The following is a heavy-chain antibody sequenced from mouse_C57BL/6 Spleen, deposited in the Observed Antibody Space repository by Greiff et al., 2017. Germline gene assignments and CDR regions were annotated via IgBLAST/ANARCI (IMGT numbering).Heavy chain of an antibody. J-gene: IGHJ4*01. V-gene: IGHV3-1*01. CDR1: GYSITSGYD. CDR3: ARGSTTDAMDY. D-gene: IGHD1-1*01. Sequence: EVQRVESGPGMVKPSQSLSLTCTVTGYSITSGYDWHWIRHFPGNKLEWMGYISYSGSTNYNPSLKSRISITHDTSKNHFFLKLNSVTTEDTATYYCARGSTTDAMDYWGQGTSVTVSS. CDR2: ISYSGST.